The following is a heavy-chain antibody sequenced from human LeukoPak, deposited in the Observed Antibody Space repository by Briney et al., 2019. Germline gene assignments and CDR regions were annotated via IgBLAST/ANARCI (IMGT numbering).Heavy chain of an antibody. CDR1: GFTVSSNY. CDR2: IYSGGST. D-gene: IGHD3-22*01. V-gene: IGHV3-53*01. J-gene: IGHJ4*02. CDR3: ARGYYDSSGYHETSFDY. Sequence: GGSLRLSCAASGFTVSSNYMSWVRQAPGKGLEWVSVIYSGGSTYYADSVKGRFTISRDNPKNTLYLQMNSLRAEDTAVYYCARGYYDSSGYHETSFDYWGQGTLVTVSS.